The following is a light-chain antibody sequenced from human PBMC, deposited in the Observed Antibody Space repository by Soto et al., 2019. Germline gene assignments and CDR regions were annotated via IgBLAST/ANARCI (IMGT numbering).Light chain of an antibody. V-gene: IGKV1-39*01. CDR2: AAS. Sequence: DIQMTQSPSSLSASVRDRVTITCRASQSISNYLNWYQQKPGKAPKLLIYAASSLQSGVPSRFSGSGSGTDFTLTITSLQPEDFATYYWQQSYSTPLTFGGGTKVEIK. J-gene: IGKJ4*01. CDR1: QSISNY. CDR3: QQSYSTPLT.